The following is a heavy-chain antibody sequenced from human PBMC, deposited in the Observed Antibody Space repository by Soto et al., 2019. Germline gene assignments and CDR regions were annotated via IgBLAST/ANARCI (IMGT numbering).Heavy chain of an antibody. CDR3: ARQKYYGSVDY. Sequence: SETLSLTCTVSGGSISSYYWSWIRQPPGKGLEWIGYIYYSGSTNYNPSLKSRVTISVDTSKNQFSLKLSSVTAADTAVYYCARQKYYGSVDYWGQGTLVTVSS. V-gene: IGHV4-59*08. CDR1: GGSISSYY. D-gene: IGHD3-10*01. CDR2: IYYSGST. J-gene: IGHJ4*02.